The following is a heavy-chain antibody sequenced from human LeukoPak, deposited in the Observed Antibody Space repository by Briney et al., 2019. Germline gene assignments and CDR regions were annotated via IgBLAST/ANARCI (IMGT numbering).Heavy chain of an antibody. CDR1: GFTFSDVW. V-gene: IGHV3-15*01. CDR2: IRSTAHCGTI. Sequence: GGSLRLSCAASGFTFSDVWMSWVRQAPGKGLEWVGRIRSTAHCGTIEYAAPVQGRFTISRDDSKDPLYLQMNSLKPEDTAVYFCSEGLAYWGQGTLVTVSS. J-gene: IGHJ4*02. CDR3: SEGLAY.